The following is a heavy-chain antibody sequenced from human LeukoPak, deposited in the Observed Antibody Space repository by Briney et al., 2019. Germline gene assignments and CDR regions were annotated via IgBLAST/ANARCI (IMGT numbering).Heavy chain of an antibody. CDR1: GYTFTSYG. D-gene: IGHD2-15*01. V-gene: IGHV1-18*01. J-gene: IGHJ6*02. CDR3: ARVLRYYYGMDV. Sequence: ASVKVSCKASGYTFTSYGISWVRQAPGQGLEWMGWISAYNGNTNYAQKFQGRVTMTWDTSIKTAYMELTSLTSEDTAVYYCARVLRYYYGMDVWGQGTTVTVSS. CDR2: ISAYNGNT.